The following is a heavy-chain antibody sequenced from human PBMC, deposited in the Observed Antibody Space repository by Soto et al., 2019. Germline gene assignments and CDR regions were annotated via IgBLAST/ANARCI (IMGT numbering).Heavy chain of an antibody. Sequence: SETLSLTCAVYGGSFSGYYWSWIRQPPGKGLEWIGEINHSGSTNYNPSLKSRVTMSVDTSKNQFSLKLSSVTAADTAVYYCARGSTGIAAAGDNNWFDPWGQGTLVTVSS. CDR1: GGSFSGYY. J-gene: IGHJ5*02. CDR2: INHSGST. CDR3: ARGSTGIAAAGDNNWFDP. D-gene: IGHD6-13*01. V-gene: IGHV4-34*01.